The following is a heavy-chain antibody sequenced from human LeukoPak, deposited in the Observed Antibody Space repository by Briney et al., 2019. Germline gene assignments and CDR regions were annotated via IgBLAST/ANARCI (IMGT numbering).Heavy chain of an antibody. V-gene: IGHV4-39*07. CDR2: INHSGST. CDR1: GVSISSSSYY. Sequence: PSETLSLTCTVSGVSISSSSYYWSWIRQPPGKGLEWIGEINHSGSTNYNPSLKSRVTISVDTSKNQFSLKLSSVTAADTAVYYCARHYSGSYWGSPYNWFDPWGQGTLVTVSS. CDR3: ARHYSGSYWGSPYNWFDP. D-gene: IGHD1-26*01. J-gene: IGHJ5*02.